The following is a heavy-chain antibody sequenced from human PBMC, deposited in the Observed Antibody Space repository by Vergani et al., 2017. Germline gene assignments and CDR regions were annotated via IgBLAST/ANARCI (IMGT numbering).Heavy chain of an antibody. J-gene: IGHJ5*02. CDR1: GFTFNQYG. CDR3: ARDLRLLYNRFDP. V-gene: IGHV3-33*01. Sequence: QVQLVESGGGVVQPGRSLRLSCAASGFTFNQYGMHWVRQAPGKGLGGVAVTWYEGNNKQYADSVKGRFTISRDNSKSTMYLQMNSLRDEDTGVYYCARDLRLLYNRFDPWGQGTLVTVSS. CDR2: TWYEGNNK. D-gene: IGHD1-14*01.